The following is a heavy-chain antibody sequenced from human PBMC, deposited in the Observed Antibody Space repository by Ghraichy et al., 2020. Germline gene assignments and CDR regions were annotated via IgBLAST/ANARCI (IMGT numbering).Heavy chain of an antibody. J-gene: IGHJ3*02. CDR1: GYTFTSYY. CDR2: INPSGGST. CDR3: ARDQVGDYGDYVVGAFDI. D-gene: IGHD4-17*01. Sequence: ASVKVSCKASGYTFTSYYMHWVRQAPGQGLEWMGIINPSGGSTSYAQKFQGRVTMTRDTSTSTVYMELSSLRSEDTAVYYCARDQVGDYGDYVVGAFDIWGQGTMVTVSS. V-gene: IGHV1-46*03.